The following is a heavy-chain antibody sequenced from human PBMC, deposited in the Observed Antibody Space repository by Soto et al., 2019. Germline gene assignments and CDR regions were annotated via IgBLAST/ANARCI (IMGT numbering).Heavy chain of an antibody. D-gene: IGHD3-3*01. CDR3: ARVAWSGYNFDY. CDR1: GYIFINYY. CDR2: INPSGGST. V-gene: IGHV1-46*01. J-gene: IGHJ4*02. Sequence: GASVKVSCKASGYIFINYYIHWVRRAPGQGLEWMGTINPSGGSTYYSQKFQGRVTMTRDTSTTTVYMELTSLRSEDTAVYYCARVAWSGYNFDYWGQGTLVTVSS.